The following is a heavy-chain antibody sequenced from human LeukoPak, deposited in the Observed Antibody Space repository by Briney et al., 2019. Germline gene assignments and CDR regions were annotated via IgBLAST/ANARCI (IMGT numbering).Heavy chain of an antibody. Sequence: TGGSLRLSCAVYGGSFSGYYWSWIRQPPGKGLEWIEEINHSGSTNYNPSLKSRVTISVDTSKNQFSLKLSSVTAADTAVYYCARGGSLLRYFDYSLMLVAFDIWGQGTMVTVSS. CDR1: GGSFSGYY. D-gene: IGHD3-9*01. CDR3: ARGGSLLRYFDYSLMLVAFDI. V-gene: IGHV4-34*01. J-gene: IGHJ3*02. CDR2: INHSGST.